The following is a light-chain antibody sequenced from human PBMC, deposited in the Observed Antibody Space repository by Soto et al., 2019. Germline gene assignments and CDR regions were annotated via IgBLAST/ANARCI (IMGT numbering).Light chain of an antibody. V-gene: IGKV3-11*01. CDR2: DAS. CDR1: QSVSIY. J-gene: IGKJ4*01. Sequence: EIVFTQSPATLSLSPGERATLSFRASQSVSIYLAWYQQKPGQAPRLLIYDASTRATGIPARFSGSGSGTDFTLTISSLEPEDFAVYYCQQRSNWPLTFGGGTKVDIK. CDR3: QQRSNWPLT.